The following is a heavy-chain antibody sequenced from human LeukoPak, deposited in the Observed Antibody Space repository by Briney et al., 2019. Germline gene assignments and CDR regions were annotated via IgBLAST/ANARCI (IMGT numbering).Heavy chain of an antibody. D-gene: IGHD6-19*01. CDR2: IRYDGSNK. CDR3: AKWRGEGIAVSPGTDY. J-gene: IGHJ4*02. Sequence: GGSLRLSCAASGFTFSSYGMHWVRQAPGKGLEWVAFIRYDGSNKYYADSVKGRFTISRDNSNNTLYLQMNSLRSEDTAVYYCAKWRGEGIAVSPGTDYCGQGTLVTVSS. CDR1: GFTFSSYG. V-gene: IGHV3-30*02.